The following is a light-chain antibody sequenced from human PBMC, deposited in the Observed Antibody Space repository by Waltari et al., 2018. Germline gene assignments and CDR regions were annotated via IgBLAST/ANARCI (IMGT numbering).Light chain of an antibody. CDR2: WAS. Sequence: DIVMTQSPDSLAVSLGERATINCRSSQSVLSSSNSTNLLAWYQQKPGQPPKVLIYWASTRESGVPDRVSGSGSGTEFTLTITSLQAEDVALYYCQQYYSPPYTFGQGTKLEIK. CDR1: QSVLSSSNSTNL. J-gene: IGKJ2*01. V-gene: IGKV4-1*01. CDR3: QQYYSPPYT.